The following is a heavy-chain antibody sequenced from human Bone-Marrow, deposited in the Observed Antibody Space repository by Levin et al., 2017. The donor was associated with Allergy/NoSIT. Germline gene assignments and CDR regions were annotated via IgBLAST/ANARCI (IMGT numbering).Heavy chain of an antibody. CDR1: GFTFSSYA. Sequence: HAGGSLRLSCAASGFTFSSYAMSWVRQAPGKGLEWVSAISGSGGSTYYADSVKGRFTISRDNSKNTLYLQMNSLRAEDTAVYYCAKDRRLRGHAFDIWGQGTMVTVSS. D-gene: IGHD5/OR15-5a*01. CDR2: ISGSGGST. J-gene: IGHJ3*02. V-gene: IGHV3-23*01. CDR3: AKDRRLRGHAFDI.